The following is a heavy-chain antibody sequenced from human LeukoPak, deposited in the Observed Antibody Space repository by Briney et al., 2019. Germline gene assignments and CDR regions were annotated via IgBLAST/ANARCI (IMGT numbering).Heavy chain of an antibody. CDR2: IYYSGST. V-gene: IGHV4-59*01. J-gene: IGHJ3*02. CDR3: ARDGSVAYYYDSSGPSGAFDI. D-gene: IGHD3-22*01. Sequence: SETLSLTCTVSGGSISSYYWSWIRQPPGKGLEWIGYIYYSGSTNYNPSLKSRVTISVDTSKNQFSLKLSSVTAADTAVYYCARDGSVAYYYDSSGPSGAFDIWGQGTMVTVSS. CDR1: GGSISSYY.